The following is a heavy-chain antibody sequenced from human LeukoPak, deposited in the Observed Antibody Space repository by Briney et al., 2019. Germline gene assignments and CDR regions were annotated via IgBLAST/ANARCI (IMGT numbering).Heavy chain of an antibody. CDR2: INPSGGST. V-gene: IGHV1-46*01. CDR1: GYTFTIYY. J-gene: IGHJ4*02. Sequence: GASVKVSCKASGYTFTIYYMHWVRQAPGQGLEWVGIINPSGGSTSYAQKFQGRVTMTRDTSTSTVYMELSSLRSEDTAVYYCARDFSIIVGAQYYFDYWGQGTLVTVSS. D-gene: IGHD1-26*01. CDR3: ARDFSIIVGAQYYFDY.